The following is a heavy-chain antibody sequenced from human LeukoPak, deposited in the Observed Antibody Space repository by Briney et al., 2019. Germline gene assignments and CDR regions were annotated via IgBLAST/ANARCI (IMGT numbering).Heavy chain of an antibody. V-gene: IGHV4-4*02. CDR3: SGESGAFCPFGY. D-gene: IGHD1-26*01. J-gene: IGHJ4*02. CDR1: GGSISSTNW. Sequence: PSETLSPTCGVSGGSISSTNWWSWVRQPPGQGLEWIGEISLTGETNYNPSLNGRVTMSLDESRNQLSLDLTSVTAADTAIYYCSGESGAFCPFGYWGQGTLVIVPP. CDR2: ISLTGET.